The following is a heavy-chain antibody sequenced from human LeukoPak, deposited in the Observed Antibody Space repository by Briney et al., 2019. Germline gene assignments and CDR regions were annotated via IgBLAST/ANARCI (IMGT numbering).Heavy chain of an antibody. CDR3: ARRIRYYYDSSGYPIDY. D-gene: IGHD3-22*01. Sequence: SETLSLTCTVSGGSISSYYWSWIRQPPGKGLEWIGYIYYSGSTNYNPSLKSRVTISVDTSKNQFSLKLSSVTAADTAVYYCARRIRYYYDSSGYPIDYWGQGTLVTVSS. V-gene: IGHV4-59*08. CDR1: GGSISSYY. J-gene: IGHJ4*02. CDR2: IYYSGST.